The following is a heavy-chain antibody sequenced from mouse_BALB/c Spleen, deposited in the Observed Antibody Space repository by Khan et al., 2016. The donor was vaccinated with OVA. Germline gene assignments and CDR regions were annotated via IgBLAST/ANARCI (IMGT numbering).Heavy chain of an antibody. Sequence: EVELVESGGDLVKPGGSLKLSCAASGFTFSSCGMSWVRQTPDKRLEWVATISSGGSYTYYPDSVKGRFTISRDNAKNTLYLQMSSLQSEDTAMYYCARQNPHYGNYGYAVDYWGQGTSVTVSS. CDR3: ARQNPHYGNYGYAVDY. CDR2: ISSGGSYT. V-gene: IGHV5-6*01. D-gene: IGHD2-1*01. CDR1: GFTFSSCG. J-gene: IGHJ4*01.